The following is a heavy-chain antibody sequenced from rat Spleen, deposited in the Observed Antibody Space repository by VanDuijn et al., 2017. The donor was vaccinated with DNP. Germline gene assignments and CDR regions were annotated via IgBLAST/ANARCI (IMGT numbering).Heavy chain of an antibody. CDR2: IWTGGST. V-gene: IGHV2-30*01. D-gene: IGHD5-1*01. Sequence: VQLKEARPCSGPAPQTLFPHCPCSWVPPTNLNLHRVRQPYGKGPGWMGVIWTGGSTDYKLTLKSRLSISRDTPKSQVFLKMNSLQTEDIATYYCARDQLTGFDYWGQGVMVTVSS. J-gene: IGHJ2*01. CDR1: VPPTNLN. CDR3: ARDQLTGFDY.